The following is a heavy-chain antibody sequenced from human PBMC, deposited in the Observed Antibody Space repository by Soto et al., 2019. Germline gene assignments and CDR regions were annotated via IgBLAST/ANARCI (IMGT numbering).Heavy chain of an antibody. J-gene: IGHJ4*02. CDR3: ARQIYDSDTGPNFQYYFDS. Sequence: GESLKISCKGSGYSFAGYWITWVRQKPGKGLGWMGRIDPSDSQTYYSPSFRGHVTISVTKSITTVFLQWSSLRASDTAMYYCARQIYDSDTGPNFQYYFDSWGQGTPVTVSS. CDR1: GYSFAGYW. V-gene: IGHV5-10-1*01. D-gene: IGHD3-22*01. CDR2: IDPSDSQT.